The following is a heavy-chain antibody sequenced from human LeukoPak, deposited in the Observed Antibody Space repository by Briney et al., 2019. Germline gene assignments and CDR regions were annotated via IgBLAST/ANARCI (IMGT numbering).Heavy chain of an antibody. D-gene: IGHD2-2*01. CDR3: ARARSARFGIVVVPAARGDYYYYMDV. CDR1: GYTFTSYD. V-gene: IGHV1-8*03. J-gene: IGHJ6*03. CDR2: MNPNSGNT. Sequence: GASVKVSCKASGYTFTSYDINWVRQSTGQGLEWMGWMNPNSGNTGYAQKFQGRVTITRNTSISTAYMELSSLRSEDTAVYYCARARSARFGIVVVPAARGDYYYYMDVSGKGTTVTVSS.